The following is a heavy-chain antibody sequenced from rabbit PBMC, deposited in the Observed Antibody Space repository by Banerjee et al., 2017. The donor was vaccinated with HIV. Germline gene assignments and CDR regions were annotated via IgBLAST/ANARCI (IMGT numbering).Heavy chain of an antibody. D-gene: IGHD2-1*01. V-gene: IGHV1S40*01. J-gene: IGHJ3*01. Sequence: QSLEESGGDLVKPGASLTLTCTASGFSFSGSYWISWVRQAPGKGLEWIACIYAGSSGSTYYASWAKGRFTISKTSSTTVTLQMTSLTAADTATYFCARGYDDYDARLDLWGPGTLVTVS. CDR2: IYAGSSGST. CDR1: GFSFSGSYW. CDR3: ARGYDDYDARLDL.